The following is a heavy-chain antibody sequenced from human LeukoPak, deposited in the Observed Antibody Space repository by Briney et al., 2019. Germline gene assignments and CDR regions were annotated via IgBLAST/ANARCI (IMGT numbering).Heavy chain of an antibody. J-gene: IGHJ4*02. D-gene: IGHD3-10*01. CDR2: ISSSGSTI. CDR3: ARSLNFYGGSGK. V-gene: IGHV3-48*03. Sequence: GGSLRLSCEASGFALSIYEMNWVRQAPGKGLEWVSYISSSGSTIYYADSVKGRFTISRDNAENSLYLQMNSLRAEDTAVYYCARSLNFYGGSGKWGQGTLVTVSS. CDR1: GFALSIYE.